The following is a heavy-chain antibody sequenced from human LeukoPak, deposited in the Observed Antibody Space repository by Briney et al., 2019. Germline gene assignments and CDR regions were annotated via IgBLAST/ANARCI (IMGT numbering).Heavy chain of an antibody. CDR3: AREKADYDFWSGYSSTTAYGMDV. D-gene: IGHD3-3*01. CDR1: GFTFSDYY. J-gene: IGHJ6*02. Sequence: GGSLRLSCAASGFTFSDYYMSWIRQAPGKGLVWVSYISSSGSTIYYADSVKGRFTISRDNAKNSLYLQMNSLRAEDTAVYYCAREKADYDFWSGYSSTTAYGMDVWGQGTTVTVSS. V-gene: IGHV3-11*01. CDR2: ISSSGSTI.